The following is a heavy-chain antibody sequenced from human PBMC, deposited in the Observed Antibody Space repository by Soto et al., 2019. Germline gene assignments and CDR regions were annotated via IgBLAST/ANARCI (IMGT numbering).Heavy chain of an antibody. CDR1: VDSITTYY. CDR3: ARYSNNWFQTEGMDV. D-gene: IGHD6-13*01. Sequence: PSETLSLTCTVSVDSITTYYWSWIRQPAGKGLEWIGRIDTSGNTNYNPSLKSRVTMSVDTSKKQFSLKLTSVTAADTVVHYCARYSNNWFQTEGMDVWGQGTTVTVSS. V-gene: IGHV4-4*07. CDR2: IDTSGNT. J-gene: IGHJ6*02.